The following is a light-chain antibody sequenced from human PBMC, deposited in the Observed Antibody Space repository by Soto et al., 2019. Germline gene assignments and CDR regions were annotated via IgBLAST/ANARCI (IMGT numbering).Light chain of an antibody. CDR3: QSYDSSLSGPYV. CDR2: GNS. Sequence: QCVRTRAPSGSGAPRDGGPIFCTRSRSNIRAGYDVHWYQQLPGTAPKLLIYGNSNRPSGVPDRFSGSKSGTSASLAITGLQAEDEADYYCQSYDSSLSGPYVFGTGTKVTVL. J-gene: IGLJ1*01. CDR1: RSNIRAGYD. V-gene: IGLV1-40*01.